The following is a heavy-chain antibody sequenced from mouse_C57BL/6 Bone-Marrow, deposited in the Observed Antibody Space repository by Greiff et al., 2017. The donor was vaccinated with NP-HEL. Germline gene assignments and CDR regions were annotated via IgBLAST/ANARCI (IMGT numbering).Heavy chain of an antibody. J-gene: IGHJ1*03. CDR2: ISYDGSN. V-gene: IGHV3-6*01. CDR1: GYSITSGYY. D-gene: IGHD4-1*01. Sequence: EVQLQQSGPGLVKPSQSLSLTCSVTGYSITSGYYWNWIRQFPGNKLEWMGYISYDGSNNYNPSLKNRITITRDTSKNQFSLKLNSVTTEDTATYYCAREAGIYWYFDVWGTGTTVTVSS. CDR3: AREAGIYWYFDV.